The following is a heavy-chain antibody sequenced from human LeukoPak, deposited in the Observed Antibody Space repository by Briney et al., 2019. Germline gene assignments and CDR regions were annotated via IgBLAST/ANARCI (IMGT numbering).Heavy chain of an antibody. J-gene: IGHJ4*02. Sequence: GGSLRLFCAASGFTFSNRAMSWIRQATGKGLEWISYISCTGIYTNYADTVKGRFNIHRDNAKHSLYPKMHRLRADDKAGLLCARDRGRYTSGWYFDYWGQGTLVTVSS. V-gene: IGHV3-11*06. CDR2: ISCTGIYT. CDR1: GFTFSNRA. CDR3: ARDRGRYTSGWYFDY. D-gene: IGHD6-19*01.